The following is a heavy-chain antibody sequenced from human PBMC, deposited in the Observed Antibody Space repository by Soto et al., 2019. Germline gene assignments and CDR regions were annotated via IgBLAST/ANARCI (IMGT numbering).Heavy chain of an antibody. Sequence: PSQTLSLTCAISGDSVSTNSATWDWIRQSPSRGLEWLGRTYYRSYWYNDYAASVKGRISINPDTSNNQVSLQLKSVTPDDTAVDYCVRLIGDSWLDSWGQGTLVTVSS. CDR1: GDSVSTNSAT. V-gene: IGHV6-1*01. CDR2: TYYRSYWYN. CDR3: VRLIGDSWLDS. J-gene: IGHJ5*01. D-gene: IGHD2-8*01.